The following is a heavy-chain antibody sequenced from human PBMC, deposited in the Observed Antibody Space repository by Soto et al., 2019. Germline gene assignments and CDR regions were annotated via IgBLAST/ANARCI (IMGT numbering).Heavy chain of an antibody. CDR2: ISASGRDT. V-gene: IGHV3-23*01. CDR3: AKGKTSGWYYFDY. J-gene: IGHJ4*02. CDR1: GFTFSNFA. D-gene: IGHD6-19*01. Sequence: LRLSCAASGFTFSNFAMSWVRQAPGRGLEWVSGISASGRDTYYADSVKDRFTVSRDNSKNTLYLQMNSLRAEDTAIYYCAKGKTSGWYYFDYWGQGARVTVSS.